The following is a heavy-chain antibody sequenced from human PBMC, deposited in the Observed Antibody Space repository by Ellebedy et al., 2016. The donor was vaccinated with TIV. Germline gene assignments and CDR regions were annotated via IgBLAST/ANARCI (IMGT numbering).Heavy chain of an antibody. V-gene: IGHV3-74*01. CDR3: RVWDYALDY. D-gene: IGHD4/OR15-4a*01. J-gene: IGHJ4*02. Sequence: PGGSLRLSCVVSGLTLSEYWVHWVRQTPGKGLVWVSRINNDGSIRNYADSVKGRFTVSRDNAKNTRYLQMHSLTVDDTAVYYCRVWDYALDYWGQGTLVAVSS. CDR2: INNDGSIR. CDR1: GLTLSEYW.